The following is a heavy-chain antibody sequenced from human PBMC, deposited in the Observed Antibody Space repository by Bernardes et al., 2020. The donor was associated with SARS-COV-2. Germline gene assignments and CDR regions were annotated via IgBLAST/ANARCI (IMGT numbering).Heavy chain of an antibody. D-gene: IGHD3-3*01. CDR2: IYSGGST. CDR1: GFTVSSNY. Sequence: GGSLRLSRAASGFTVSSNYMSWVRQAPGKGLEWVSVIYSGGSTYYADSVKGRFTISRDNSKNTLYLQMNSLRAEDTAVYYCARGLTIFGPHRDVWGQGTTVTVSS. CDR3: ARGLTIFGPHRDV. V-gene: IGHV3-53*01. J-gene: IGHJ6*02.